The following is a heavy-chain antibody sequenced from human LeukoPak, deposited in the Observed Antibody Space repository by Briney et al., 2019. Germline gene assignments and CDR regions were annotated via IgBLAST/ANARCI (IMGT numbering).Heavy chain of an antibody. CDR1: GGSFSSYY. CDR2: INHSGST. J-gene: IGHJ6*02. D-gene: IGHD2-21*02. CDR3: ARQVTLYYYYYYGMDV. V-gene: IGHV4-34*01. Sequence: SETLSLTCAVYGGSFSSYYWSWIRQPPGKGLEWIGEINHSGSTNYNPSLKSRVTISVDTSKNQFSLKLSSVTAADTAVYYCARQVTLYYYYYYGMDVWGQGTTVTVSS.